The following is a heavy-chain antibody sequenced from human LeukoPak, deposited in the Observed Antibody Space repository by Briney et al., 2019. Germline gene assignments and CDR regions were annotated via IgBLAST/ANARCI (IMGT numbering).Heavy chain of an antibody. V-gene: IGHV3-7*01. D-gene: IGHD6-19*01. CDR3: ARDSSGWYPTGDYFDY. J-gene: IGHJ4*02. CDR2: IKQDGSEK. CDR1: GFTFSSYW. Sequence: GGSLRLSCAASGFTFSSYWMSWVRQAPGKGLEWVVNIKQDGSEKYYVDSVKGRFTISRDNAKNSLYLQMNSLRAEDTAVYYCARDSSGWYPTGDYFDYWGQGTLVTVSS.